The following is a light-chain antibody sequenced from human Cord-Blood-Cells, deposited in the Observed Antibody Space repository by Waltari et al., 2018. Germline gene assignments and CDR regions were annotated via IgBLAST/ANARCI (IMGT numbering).Light chain of an antibody. CDR3: QQSYSTPYT. J-gene: IGKJ2*01. V-gene: IGKV1-39*01. CDR2: AAS. CDR1: QSISSY. Sequence: DIQMTQSPSSLSASVGDRVTITSRASQSISSYLNWYQQKPGKAPKLLIYAASSLQSVVPSRFSGSGSGTDFTLTISSLQPEDFATYYCQQSYSTPYTFGQGTKLEIK.